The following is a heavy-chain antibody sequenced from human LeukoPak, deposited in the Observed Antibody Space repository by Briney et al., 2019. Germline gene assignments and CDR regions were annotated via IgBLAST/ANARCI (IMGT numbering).Heavy chain of an antibody. CDR2: ISSGGGST. V-gene: IGHV3-23*01. D-gene: IGHD7-27*01. Sequence: GGSLRLSCAASGFTFSSYAMSWVRQAPGKGMEWASAISSGGGSTYYADSVKGRFTISRDNSKNTLYLQMNSLRAEDTAVYDCAKGTGFLPSYWFDPWGQGTLVTVSS. J-gene: IGHJ5*02. CDR1: GFTFSSYA. CDR3: AKGTGFLPSYWFDP.